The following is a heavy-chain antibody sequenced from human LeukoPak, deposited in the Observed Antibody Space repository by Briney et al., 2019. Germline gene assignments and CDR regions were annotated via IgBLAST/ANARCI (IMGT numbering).Heavy chain of an antibody. J-gene: IGHJ4*02. V-gene: IGHV3-23*01. CDR2: ISGSGGST. CDR3: AKGVGCYYDSSGYYPI. CDR1: GFTFSSYA. Sequence: PGGSLRLSCVASGFTFSSYAMSWVRQAPGKGLEWVSAISGSGGSTYYADSVKGRFTISRDNSKNTLYLQMNSLRAEDTAVYYCAKGVGCYYDSSGYYPIWGQGTLVTVSS. D-gene: IGHD3-22*01.